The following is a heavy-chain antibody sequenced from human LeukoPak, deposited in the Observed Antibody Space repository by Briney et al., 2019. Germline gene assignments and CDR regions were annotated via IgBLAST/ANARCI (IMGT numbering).Heavy chain of an antibody. CDR2: ISSSSSFI. CDR3: VRDSGYTGNFDY. Sequence: GGSLRLSCAASGFTFSSYSINWVRQAPGKGLEWVSSISSSSSFISYADSVKGRFTISRDNAKNSLFLQMNSLRAEDTAVYCCVRDSGYTGNFDYWGQGTLVTVSS. CDR1: GFTFSSYS. D-gene: IGHD5-12*01. V-gene: IGHV3-21*01. J-gene: IGHJ4*02.